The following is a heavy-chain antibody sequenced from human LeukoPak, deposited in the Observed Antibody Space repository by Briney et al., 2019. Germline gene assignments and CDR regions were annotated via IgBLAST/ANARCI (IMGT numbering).Heavy chain of an antibody. V-gene: IGHV3-21*01. CDR1: GFTFNRCW. CDR2: ISSSSSYI. CDR3: ARGSYSGSYFDY. Sequence: GGSLRLSCVVSGFTFNRCWMNWVRQAPGKGLEWVSSISSSSSYIYYADSVKGRFTISRDNAKNSLYLQMNSLRAEDSAVYYCARGSYSGSYFDYWGQGTLVTVSS. J-gene: IGHJ4*02. D-gene: IGHD1-26*01.